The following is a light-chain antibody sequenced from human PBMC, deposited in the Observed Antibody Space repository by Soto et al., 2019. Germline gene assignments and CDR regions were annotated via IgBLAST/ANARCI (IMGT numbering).Light chain of an antibody. CDR3: QQSYYIPWT. J-gene: IGKJ1*01. CDR1: QSINTF. CDR2: DAS. V-gene: IGKV1-39*01. Sequence: DIQMTQSPASLSASVGDTVTITCRGSQSINTFLSWYRHKPGKAPELLIYDASTLQIGVPSRFSGSGYGTEFTLTISSLQSEDFATYYCQQSYYIPWTFGQGTNVEVK.